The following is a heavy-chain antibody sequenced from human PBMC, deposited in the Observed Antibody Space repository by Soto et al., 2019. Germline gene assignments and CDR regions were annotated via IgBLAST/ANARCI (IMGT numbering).Heavy chain of an antibody. J-gene: IGHJ3*02. CDR2: IDYSGFT. CDR1: GGSISSFY. V-gene: IGHV4-59*08. CDR3: ARQKNRGHVVGFDI. Sequence: QVQLQESGPGLVKPSETLSLTCTISGGSISSFYWNWIRQSPGKGLEFLGYIDYSGFTNYNPSLKSRITISLGAPKDRFSLKLSSVTAADTAIYFCARQKNRGHVVGFDIWGKGTVVTVSS. D-gene: IGHD2-15*01.